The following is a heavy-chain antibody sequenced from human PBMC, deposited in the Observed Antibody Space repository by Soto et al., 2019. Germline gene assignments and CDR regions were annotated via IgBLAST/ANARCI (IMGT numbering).Heavy chain of an antibody. Sequence: ETLSLTCAVYGGSFSGYYWSWIRQPPGKGLEWIGEINHSGSTNYNPSLKSRVTISVDTSKNQFSLKLSSVTAADTAVYYCARARRAPQLVRYYYYGMDVWGQGTTVTVSS. CDR3: ARARRAPQLVRYYYYGMDV. D-gene: IGHD6-6*01. J-gene: IGHJ6*02. CDR1: GGSFSGYY. V-gene: IGHV4-34*01. CDR2: INHSGST.